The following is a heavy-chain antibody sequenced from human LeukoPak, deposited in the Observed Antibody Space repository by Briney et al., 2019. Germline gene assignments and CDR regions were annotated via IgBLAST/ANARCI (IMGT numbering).Heavy chain of an antibody. CDR2: ISGSGGST. Sequence: PGGSLRLSCAASGFSFSSYGMHWVRQAPGKGLEWVSAISGSGGSTYYADSVKGRFTISRDNSKNTLYLQMNSLRAEDTAVYYCAKDRASRITIFGVVAPYFDYWGQGTLVTVSS. D-gene: IGHD3-3*01. CDR1: GFSFSSYG. CDR3: AKDRASRITIFGVVAPYFDY. J-gene: IGHJ4*02. V-gene: IGHV3-23*01.